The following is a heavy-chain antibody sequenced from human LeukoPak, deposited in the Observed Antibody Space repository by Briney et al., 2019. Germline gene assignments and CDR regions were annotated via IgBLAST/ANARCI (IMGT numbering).Heavy chain of an antibody. CDR2: ISGSGGST. Sequence: GGSLRLSCAASGFTFSSYAMSWVRQAPGKGLEWVSAISGSGGSTYYADSVKGRFTISRDNSKNTLYLQMNSLRAEDTAVYYCAKVVHDSRGYYSDYWGQGTLVTASP. CDR1: GFTFSSYA. J-gene: IGHJ4*02. D-gene: IGHD3-22*01. CDR3: AKVVHDSRGYYSDY. V-gene: IGHV3-23*01.